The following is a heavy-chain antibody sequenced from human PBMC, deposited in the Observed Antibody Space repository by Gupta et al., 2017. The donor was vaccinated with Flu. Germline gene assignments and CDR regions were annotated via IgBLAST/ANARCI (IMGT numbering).Heavy chain of an antibody. J-gene: IGHJ4*02. CDR2: IRSKGYGGTT. V-gene: IGHV3-49*04. CDR3: TRDLVTMRQQLAWVGY. D-gene: IGHD6-13*01. CDR1: GSTLGVLD. Sequence: EVQLVASGGGLVQPGRSLSASCPASGSTLGVLDMSWVGRVPGTGQEWVGFIRSKGYGGTTEDAASVKGRFTISRDDSKSIAYLQMNSLKAEDTAVYYCTRDLVTMRQQLAWVGYWGQGTLVTVSS.